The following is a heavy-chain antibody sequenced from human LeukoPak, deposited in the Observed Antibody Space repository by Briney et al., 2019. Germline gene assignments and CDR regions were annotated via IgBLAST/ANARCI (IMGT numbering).Heavy chain of an antibody. Sequence: ASAKVSCKVSGYTLTELSMHWVRQAPGKGLEWMGGFDPEDGETIYAQKFQGRATMTEDTSTDTAYMELSSLRSEDTAVYYCATPTYGSGSYLDYWGQGTLVTVSS. CDR2: FDPEDGET. CDR3: ATPTYGSGSYLDY. V-gene: IGHV1-24*01. D-gene: IGHD3-10*01. CDR1: GYTLTELS. J-gene: IGHJ4*02.